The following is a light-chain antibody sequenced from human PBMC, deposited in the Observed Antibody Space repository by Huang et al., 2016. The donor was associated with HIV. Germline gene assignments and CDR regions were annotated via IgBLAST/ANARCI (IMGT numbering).Light chain of an antibody. Sequence: EIVLTQSPATLSVSPGERVTLSCRASQYISNNLAWYQQIPGHAPRLLMYEASTRATGFPARFSGSGSGTEFTLTISSLQSEDVALYYCQQYNNWPPEVTFGQGTKLEIK. J-gene: IGKJ2*01. V-gene: IGKV3-15*01. CDR1: QYISNN. CDR3: QQYNNWPPEVT. CDR2: EAS.